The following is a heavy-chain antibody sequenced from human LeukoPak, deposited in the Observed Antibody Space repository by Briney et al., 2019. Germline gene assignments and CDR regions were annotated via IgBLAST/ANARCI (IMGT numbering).Heavy chain of an antibody. J-gene: IGHJ3*02. CDR2: INHSGST. Sequence: SETLSLTCAVYGGSFSGYYWSWIRQPPGKGLEWIGEINHSGSTNYNPSLKSRVTISVDTSKNQFSLKLSSVTAADTAVYYCAALGLPAARKGAFDIWGQGTMVTVSS. D-gene: IGHD2-2*01. CDR1: GGSFSGYY. V-gene: IGHV4-34*01. CDR3: AALGLPAARKGAFDI.